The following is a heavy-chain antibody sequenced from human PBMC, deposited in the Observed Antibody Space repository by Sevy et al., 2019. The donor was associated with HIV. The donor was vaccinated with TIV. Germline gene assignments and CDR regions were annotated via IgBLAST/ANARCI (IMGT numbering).Heavy chain of an antibody. CDR2: INEDGGRL. J-gene: IGHJ4*02. D-gene: IGHD5-18*01. Sequence: GGSLRLSCVASGFTFSDSWMIWVRQAPGKGLERIAFINEDGGRLGSVDSVRGRFTISRENIKNSLYLQMNNLRAEDTALYYCARDRAYSAVDYWGQGALVTVSS. CDR1: GFTFSDSW. V-gene: IGHV3-7*01. CDR3: ARDRAYSAVDY.